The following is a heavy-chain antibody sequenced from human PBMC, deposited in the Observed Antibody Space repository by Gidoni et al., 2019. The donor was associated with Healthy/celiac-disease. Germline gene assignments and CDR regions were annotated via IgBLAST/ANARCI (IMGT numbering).Heavy chain of an antibody. Sequence: QVQLVQSGAEVKKPGASVKVSCKASGYTFTSYYMHWVLQAPGQGLEWMGIINPSGGSTNYAQKFQGRVTMTRDTSTSTVYMELSSLRSEDTAVYYCASYSSSVPFDYWGQGTLVTVSS. CDR1: GYTFTSYY. CDR2: INPSGGST. CDR3: ASYSSSVPFDY. D-gene: IGHD6-6*01. V-gene: IGHV1-46*03. J-gene: IGHJ4*02.